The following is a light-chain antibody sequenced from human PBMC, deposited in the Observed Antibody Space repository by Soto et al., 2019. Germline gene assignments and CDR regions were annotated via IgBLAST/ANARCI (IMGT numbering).Light chain of an antibody. V-gene: IGKV1-39*01. Sequence: DIQMTQSPSSLSASVGDRVTITCRASQTISNYLNWYQQKPGKAPNLLIYAASTLQSGVPSRFSGSGSATDFTLTISSLQPDDFATYFCEQGYSVPLTFGGGTKVDIK. CDR2: AAS. CDR1: QTISNY. J-gene: IGKJ4*01. CDR3: EQGYSVPLT.